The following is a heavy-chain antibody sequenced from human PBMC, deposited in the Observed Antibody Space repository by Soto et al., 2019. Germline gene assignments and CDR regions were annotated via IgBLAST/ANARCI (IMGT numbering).Heavy chain of an antibody. CDR2: IYYSGST. V-gene: IGHV4-59*08. CDR3: ARHLDSGTYLFDY. CDR1: GGSISSYY. D-gene: IGHD1-26*01. J-gene: IGHJ4*02. Sequence: SETLSLTCTVSGGSISSYYWSWIRQPPGKGLEWIGYIYYSGSTNYNPSLKSRVTISVDTSKNQFSLKLSSVTAADTAVYYCARHLDSGTYLFDYWGQGTLVTVSS.